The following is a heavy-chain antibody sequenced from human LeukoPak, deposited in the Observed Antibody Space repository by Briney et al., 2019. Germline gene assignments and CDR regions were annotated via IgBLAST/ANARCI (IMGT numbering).Heavy chain of an antibody. J-gene: IGHJ4*02. Sequence: PGGSLRLSCAASGFTFSSYSMNWVRQAPGKGLEWVSSISSSSSYIYYADSVKARSTISRDNAKNSLYLQMNSLRAEDTAVYYCARDSSGWYPVVYWGQGTLVTVSS. CDR1: GFTFSSYS. V-gene: IGHV3-21*01. D-gene: IGHD6-19*01. CDR3: ARDSSGWYPVVY. CDR2: ISSSSSYI.